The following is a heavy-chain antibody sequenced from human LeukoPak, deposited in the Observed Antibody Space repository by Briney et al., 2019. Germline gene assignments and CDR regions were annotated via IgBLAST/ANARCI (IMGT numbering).Heavy chain of an antibody. CDR3: ARGRSTYYDILTGCLFDY. V-gene: IGHV4-34*01. J-gene: IGHJ4*02. Sequence: SETLSLTCAVYGGSFSGYYWGWIRQPPGKGLEWIGEINHSGSTNYNPSLKSRVTISVDTSKNQFSLKLSSVTAADTAVYYCARGRSTYYDILTGCLFDYWGQGTLVTVSS. CDR1: GGSFSGYY. CDR2: INHSGST. D-gene: IGHD3-9*01.